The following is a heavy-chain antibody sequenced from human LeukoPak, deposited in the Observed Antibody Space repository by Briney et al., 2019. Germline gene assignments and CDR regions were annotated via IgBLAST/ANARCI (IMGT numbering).Heavy chain of an antibody. V-gene: IGHV4-34*01. J-gene: IGHJ4*02. CDR2: INHSGST. CDR3: ATSEYYYGSGSPY. CDR1: GGSFSGYY. D-gene: IGHD3-10*01. Sequence: SETLSLTCAVYGGSFSGYYWSWIRQPPGKGLEWIGEINHSGSTNYNPSLKSRVTISVDTSKNQFSLKLSSVTAADTAVYYCATSEYYYGSGSPYWGQGTLVTVSS.